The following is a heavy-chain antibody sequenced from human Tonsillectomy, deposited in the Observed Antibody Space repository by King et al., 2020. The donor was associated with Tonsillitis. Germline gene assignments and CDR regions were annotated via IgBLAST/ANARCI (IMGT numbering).Heavy chain of an antibody. D-gene: IGHD3-10*01. CDR1: GGSISSYY. CDR2: VYYSGST. Sequence: QLQESGPGLVKPSETLSLTCTLSGGSISSYYWSWIRQPPGKGLEWIGYVYYSGSTKYNPSLKSRVSISVDTSKNQISLKLSSVTAADTAVYYCARHGGGFGELFDYWGQGTLVTVSP. J-gene: IGHJ4*02. V-gene: IGHV4-59*08. CDR3: ARHGGGFGELFDY.